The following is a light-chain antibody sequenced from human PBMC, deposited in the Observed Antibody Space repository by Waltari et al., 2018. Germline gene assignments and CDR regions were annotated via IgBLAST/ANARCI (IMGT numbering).Light chain of an antibody. V-gene: IGKV1-39*01. CDR2: AAA. J-gene: IGKJ5*01. Sequence: DIQMTQSPSSLSASVGDRVTITCRASQSISSYLNWYQQKPGKAPELLIYAAASLQSGVPSRFSGSGSGTDFTLTISSLQPEDFATYYCQQSYSTPPITFGQGTRLEIK. CDR1: QSISSY. CDR3: QQSYSTPPIT.